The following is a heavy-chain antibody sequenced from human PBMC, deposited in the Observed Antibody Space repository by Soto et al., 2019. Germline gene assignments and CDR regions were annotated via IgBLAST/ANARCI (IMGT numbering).Heavy chain of an antibody. CDR3: AREPYGDSQYFDY. CDR1: GFTFNSLS. J-gene: IGHJ4*02. Sequence: QVQLVESGGGMGQPGTSLRLSCAASGFTFNSLSLHWVRQRPDKGLEWVAVISHDGRVTFYADFVKGRFTVSRDNSKNTIYLQVNSLRAEDTAVYYCAREPYGDSQYFDYWGQGTLVTVSS. D-gene: IGHD2-21*02. V-gene: IGHV3-30*04. CDR2: ISHDGRVT.